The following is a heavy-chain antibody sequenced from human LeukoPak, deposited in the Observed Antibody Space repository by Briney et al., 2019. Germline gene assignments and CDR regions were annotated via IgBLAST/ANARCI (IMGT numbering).Heavy chain of an antibody. V-gene: IGHV4-34*01. CDR1: GGSLSDYY. CDR2: ISHRGRT. J-gene: IGHJ4*02. Sequence: SETLSLTCAVYGGSLSDYYWSWIRQSPGKGLEWIGEISHRGRTYYNLSLKSRVTISVDTSKNQFSLKVTSVTAADTAVYYCARQNGVGLFSLPGGQGILVTVSS. D-gene: IGHD2-8*01. CDR3: ARQNGVGLFSLP.